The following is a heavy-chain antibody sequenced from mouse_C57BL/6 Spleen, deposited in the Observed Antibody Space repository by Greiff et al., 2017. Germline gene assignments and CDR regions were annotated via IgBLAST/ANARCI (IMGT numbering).Heavy chain of an antibody. CDR1: GYTFTSYW. CDR3: AISRYGYDGVYFDY. CDR2: IHPSDSDT. J-gene: IGHJ2*01. D-gene: IGHD2-2*01. Sequence: VQLQQPGAELVKPGASVKVSCKASGYTFTSYWMHWVKQRPGQGLEWIGRIHPSDSDTNYNQKFKGKAKLTVDKSSSTAYMQLSILTSEDSAVYYCAISRYGYDGVYFDYWGQGTTLTVSS. V-gene: IGHV1-74*01.